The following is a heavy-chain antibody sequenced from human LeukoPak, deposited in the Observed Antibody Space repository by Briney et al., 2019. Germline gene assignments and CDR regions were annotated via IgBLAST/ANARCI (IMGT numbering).Heavy chain of an antibody. V-gene: IGHV4-39*01. Sequence: KPSETLSLTCTVSGGSISSSSYYWGWIRPPPRKGPEWVGSIYYSGSTYYNPSLKSRVTISVDTSKNQFSLKLSSVTAADTAVYYCARSDNWNYSFWFDPWGQGTLVTVSS. CDR2: IYYSGST. D-gene: IGHD1-7*01. J-gene: IGHJ5*02. CDR3: ARSDNWNYSFWFDP. CDR1: GGSISSSSYY.